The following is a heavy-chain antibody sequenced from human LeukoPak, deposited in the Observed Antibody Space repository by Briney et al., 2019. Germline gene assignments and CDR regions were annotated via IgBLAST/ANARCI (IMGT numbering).Heavy chain of an antibody. V-gene: IGHV3-7*01. CDR3: ARSKTYNYFDP. CDR1: GFSFNTYW. Sequence: PGGSLRLSCVASGFSFNTYWMSWVRQAPGEGLEWVANINQDGTEKYYVDSVKGRFTISRDNAKNSLYLQMNSLRAEDTAVYYCARSKTYNYFDPWGQGTLVTVSS. D-gene: IGHD1-20*01. J-gene: IGHJ5*02. CDR2: INQDGTEK.